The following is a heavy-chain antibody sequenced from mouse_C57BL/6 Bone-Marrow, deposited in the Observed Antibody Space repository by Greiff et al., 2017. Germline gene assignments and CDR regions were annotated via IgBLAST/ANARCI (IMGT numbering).Heavy chain of an antibody. J-gene: IGHJ3*01. Sequence: EVQLQQSGPELVKPGASVKISCKASGYSFTGYYMNWVKQSPEKSLEWIGEINPSTGGTTYNQKFKAKATLTVDKSSSTAYMQLKSLTSEASAVYYCASPHDYDWAWFAYWGQGTLVTVSA. CDR1: GYSFTGYY. CDR2: INPSTGGT. V-gene: IGHV1-42*01. D-gene: IGHD2-4*01. CDR3: ASPHDYDWAWFAY.